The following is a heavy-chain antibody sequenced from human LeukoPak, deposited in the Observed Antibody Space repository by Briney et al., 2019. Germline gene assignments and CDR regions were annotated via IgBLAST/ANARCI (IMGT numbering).Heavy chain of an antibody. V-gene: IGHV3-15*01. CDR2: IKSKSDRETR. D-gene: IGHD4-17*01. J-gene: IGHJ4*02. CDR1: GFSFSNDW. CDR3: ITDPGDYENF. Sequence: GGSLRLSCAASGFSFSNDWMSWVRQARGKGLEWVGRIKSKSDRETRDYAAPVRGIFANSRDDSKNTLFLLMNSLKTDDTAVYFCITDPGDYENFWGQGTLVTVSS.